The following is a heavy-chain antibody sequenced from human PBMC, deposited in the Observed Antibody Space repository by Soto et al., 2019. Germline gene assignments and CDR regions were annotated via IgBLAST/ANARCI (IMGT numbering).Heavy chain of an antibody. CDR1: GFTFSSHG. CDR3: AKPRSDYFYYGMDV. D-gene: IGHD6-6*01. CDR2: ISYDTKNQ. J-gene: IGHJ6*02. V-gene: IGHV3-30*18. Sequence: GGSLRLSCAASGFTFSSHGMHWVRQAPGKGLEWVAVISYDTKNQNYADSVKGRFTISRDNSKNTLFLQMNSLRAEDTAVYYCAKPRSDYFYYGMDVWGQGTAVTVSS.